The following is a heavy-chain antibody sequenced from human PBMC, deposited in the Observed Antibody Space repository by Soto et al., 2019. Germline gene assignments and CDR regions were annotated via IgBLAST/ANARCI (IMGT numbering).Heavy chain of an antibody. Sequence: QVQLVESGGGVVQPGRSLRLSCAGSGFTFSNYGLHWVRQTPGKGLECVAFISHDGSNKYYADSVKGRFTISRDSSKSTLYLQMDSLRVEDTAVYYCAKDGAPRYCSGRSCHPAGAYWGQGTLVTVSS. V-gene: IGHV3-30*18. D-gene: IGHD2-15*01. J-gene: IGHJ4*02. CDR1: GFTFSNYG. CDR3: AKDGAPRYCSGRSCHPAGAY. CDR2: ISHDGSNK.